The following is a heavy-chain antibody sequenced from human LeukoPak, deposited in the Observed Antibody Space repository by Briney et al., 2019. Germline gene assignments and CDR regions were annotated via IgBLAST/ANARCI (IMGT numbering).Heavy chain of an antibody. CDR1: GGTFSSYA. CDR3: ARADIVATIFGY. V-gene: IGHV1-3*01. Sequence: EASVKVSCKASGGTFSSYAISRVRQAPGQRLEWMGWINAGNGNTKYSQKFQGRVTITRDTSASTAYMELSSLRSEDTAVYYCARADIVATIFGYWGQGTLVTVSS. J-gene: IGHJ4*02. CDR2: INAGNGNT. D-gene: IGHD5-12*01.